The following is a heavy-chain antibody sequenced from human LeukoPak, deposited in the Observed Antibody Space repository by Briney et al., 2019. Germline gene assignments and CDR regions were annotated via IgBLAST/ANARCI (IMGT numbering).Heavy chain of an antibody. D-gene: IGHD6-6*01. Sequence: PSETLSLTCTVSGGSISSYYWSWIRQPPGKGLECIGYIYYSGSTNYNPSLKSRVTISVDTSKNQFSLKLSPVTAADMAVYYCARAIIAARQTGYYYYMDVWGKGTTVTVSS. J-gene: IGHJ6*03. CDR2: IYYSGST. V-gene: IGHV4-59*01. CDR1: GGSISSYY. CDR3: ARAIIAARQTGYYYYMDV.